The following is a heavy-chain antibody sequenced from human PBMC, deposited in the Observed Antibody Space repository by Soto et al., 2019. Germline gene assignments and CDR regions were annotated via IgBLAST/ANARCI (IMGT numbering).Heavy chain of an antibody. J-gene: IGHJ4*02. D-gene: IGHD6-25*01. CDR3: ARDLFGYSSAEVPFDY. V-gene: IGHV1-3*01. Sequence: GASVKVSCKASGYTFTSYAMHWVRQAPGQRLEWMGWINAGNGNTKYSQKFQGRVTITRDTSASTAYMELSSLRSEDTAVYYCARDLFGYSSAEVPFDYWGQGTLVTVSS. CDR1: GYTFTSYA. CDR2: INAGNGNT.